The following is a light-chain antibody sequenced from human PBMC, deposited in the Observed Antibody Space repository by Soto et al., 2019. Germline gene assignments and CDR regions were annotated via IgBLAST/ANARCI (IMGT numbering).Light chain of an antibody. CDR3: QQRSDWPPT. J-gene: IGKJ1*01. CDR2: DAS. Sequence: EIVLTQSPATLSLSPGERATLSCRASQSVSSHLAWYQQKPGQTPRLLIYDASNRATGIPARFSGSGSGTDFTLTISSLEPEDFAVYYCQQRSDWPPTFGQGTKVES. CDR1: QSVSSH. V-gene: IGKV3-11*01.